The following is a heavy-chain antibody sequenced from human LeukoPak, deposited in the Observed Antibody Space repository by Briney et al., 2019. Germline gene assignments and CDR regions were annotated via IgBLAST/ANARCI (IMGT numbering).Heavy chain of an antibody. CDR1: GFSFSSYD. J-gene: IGHJ4*02. CDR3: ARPHYYGSGNYYPF. CDR2: ISFDGDNK. D-gene: IGHD3-10*01. V-gene: IGHV3-30-3*01. Sequence: PGGSLRLSCAASGFSFSSYDFHWVRQAPGKGLEWVALISFDGDNKDYAESVKGRFTISRDNSNNTLHLQMSSLRAEDTAVYYCARPHYYGSGNYYPFWGQGTLVTVSS.